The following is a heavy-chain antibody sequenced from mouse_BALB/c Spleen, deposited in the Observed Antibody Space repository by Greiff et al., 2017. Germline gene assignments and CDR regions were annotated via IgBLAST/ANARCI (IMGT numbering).Heavy chain of an antibody. V-gene: IGHV5-17*02. D-gene: IGHD1-2*01. CDR3: ARELRLLAMDY. Sequence: DVMLVESGGGLVQPGGSRKLSCAASGFTFSSFGMHWVRQAPEKGLEWVAYISSGSSTIYYADTVKGRFTISRDNPKNTLFLQMTSLRSEDTAMYYCARELRLLAMDYWGQGTSVTVSS. CDR2: ISSGSSTI. J-gene: IGHJ4*01. CDR1: GFTFSSFG.